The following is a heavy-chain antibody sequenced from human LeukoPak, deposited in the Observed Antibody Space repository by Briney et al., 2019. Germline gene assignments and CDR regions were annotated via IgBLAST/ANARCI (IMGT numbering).Heavy chain of an antibody. CDR3: ARDGHGVPLDY. CDR1: GLSFSSYA. V-gene: IGHV3-30-3*01. J-gene: IGHJ4*02. D-gene: IGHD4-17*01. Sequence: GSSLRLSCAASGLSFSSYAMHWVRQAPGKGLEWVAVISYDGTEKYYGDFVKGRFTISRDNSKNTLYLQMNSLRAEDTALYYCARDGHGVPLDYWGQGTLVTVSP. CDR2: ISYDGTEK.